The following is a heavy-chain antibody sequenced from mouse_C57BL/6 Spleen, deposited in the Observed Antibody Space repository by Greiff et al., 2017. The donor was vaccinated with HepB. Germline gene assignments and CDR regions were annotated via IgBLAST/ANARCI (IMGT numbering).Heavy chain of an antibody. D-gene: IGHD2-4*01. CDR2: IHPNSGST. V-gene: IGHV1-64*01. J-gene: IGHJ1*03. Sequence: QVQLQQPGAELVKPGASVKLSCKASGYTFTSYWMHWVKQRPGQGLEWIGMIHPNSGSTNYNVKFKSKATLTVDKSSSPAYMQLSSLTSEDPTVYYGAREDSLYDYDRYFDVWGTGTTVTVSS. CDR3: AREDSLYDYDRYFDV. CDR1: GYTFTSYW.